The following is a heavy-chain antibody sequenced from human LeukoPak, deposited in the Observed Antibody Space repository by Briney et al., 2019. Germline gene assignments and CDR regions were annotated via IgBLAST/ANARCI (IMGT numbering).Heavy chain of an antibody. V-gene: IGHV4-59*12. J-gene: IGHJ4*02. Sequence: SETLSLTCTVSGGSISSFYWSWLRQPPGKGLEWIGYIFHSGHTNYNPSLKSRVTISVDTSKNQFSLKLSSVTAADTAVYYCARMEYSSSWYEVGFDYWGQGTLVTVSS. D-gene: IGHD6-13*01. CDR1: GGSISSFY. CDR2: IFHSGHT. CDR3: ARMEYSSSWYEVGFDY.